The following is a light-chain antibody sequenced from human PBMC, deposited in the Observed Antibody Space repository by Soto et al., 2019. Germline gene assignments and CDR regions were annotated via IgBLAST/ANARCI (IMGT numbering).Light chain of an antibody. CDR2: GAS. CDR3: QQYNNWPPWT. Sequence: EIVMTQSPATLSVSPGERATLSCRASQSVSRNLAWSQQKPGQAPRLLIYGASTRATGIPARFSGSGSGTEFTLPISSLQAEDLAVYYCQQYNNWPPWTFGQGTKVEIK. V-gene: IGKV3-15*01. J-gene: IGKJ1*01. CDR1: QSVSRN.